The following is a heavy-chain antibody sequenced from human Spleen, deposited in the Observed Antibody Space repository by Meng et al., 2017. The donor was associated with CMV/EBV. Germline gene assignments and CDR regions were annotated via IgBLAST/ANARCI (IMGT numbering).Heavy chain of an antibody. Sequence: GESLKISCAASGFTFSSYAMSWVRQAPGKGLEWVALISDDGNNKYYADSVKGRFTISRDNSKNMVSLQMNSLTTEDTAVYSCAREDGQRFTIVGVVPYGMDVWGQGTTVTVSS. V-gene: IGHV3-30*03. CDR1: GFTFSSYA. D-gene: IGHD3-3*01. J-gene: IGHJ6*02. CDR3: AREDGQRFTIVGVVPYGMDV. CDR2: ISDDGNNK.